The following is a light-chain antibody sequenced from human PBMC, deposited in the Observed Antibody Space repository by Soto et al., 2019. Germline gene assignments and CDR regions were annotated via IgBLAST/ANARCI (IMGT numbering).Light chain of an antibody. CDR2: DAS. J-gene: IGKJ4*01. V-gene: IGKV3-15*01. CDR3: HQRRNWPLT. CDR1: QNVYNN. Sequence: EIVMTQSPATLSVSPGEGATLSCKASQNVYNNLAWYQQRPGQPPRLLIYDASTRATGISARFSGSGYGTEFTLTISSLQSEDFAVYFCHQRRNWPLTFGAGTKVEIK.